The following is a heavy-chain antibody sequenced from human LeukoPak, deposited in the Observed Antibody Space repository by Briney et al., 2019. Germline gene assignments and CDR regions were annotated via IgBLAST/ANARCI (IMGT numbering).Heavy chain of an antibody. CDR3: AGGPGFLIDC. CDR1: GFTFSSYA. J-gene: IGHJ4*02. CDR2: ISYDGSNK. V-gene: IGHV3-30-3*01. Sequence: GGSLRLSCAASGFTFSSYAMHWVRQAPGKGLEWVAVISYDGSNKYYADSVKGRLTISRDNAKNLLYLQMNSLRVEDTAVYYCAGGPGFLIDCWGQGTLVTVSS. D-gene: IGHD3-3*01.